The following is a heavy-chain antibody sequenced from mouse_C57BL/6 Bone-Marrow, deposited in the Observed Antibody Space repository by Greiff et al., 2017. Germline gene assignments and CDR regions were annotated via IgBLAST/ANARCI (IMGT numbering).Heavy chain of an antibody. CDR2: ISSGGSYT. V-gene: IGHV5-6*01. CDR3: ARHLYYGSSYGY. Sequence: EVHLVESGGDLVKPGGSLKLSCAASGFTFSSYGMSWVRPTPDKRLEWVATISSGGSYTYYPDSVTGRFTISRDNAMNTLYLQMSSLKSEDTAMYYCARHLYYGSSYGYWGQGTTLTVSS. D-gene: IGHD1-1*01. CDR1: GFTFSSYG. J-gene: IGHJ2*01.